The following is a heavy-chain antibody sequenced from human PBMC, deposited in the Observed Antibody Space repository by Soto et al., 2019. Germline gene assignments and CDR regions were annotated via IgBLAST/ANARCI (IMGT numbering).Heavy chain of an antibody. CDR2: ISTYNGNT. Sequence: GASVKVSCKASGFTVTISAMQWVRQAPGQGLEWMGWISTYNGNTNYAQRLQGRVTMTTETSTSTAYMELRSLRSDDTAVYYCARGTYFDYWGQGTLVTVSS. CDR1: GFTVTISA. J-gene: IGHJ4*02. V-gene: IGHV1-18*01. CDR3: ARGTYFDY.